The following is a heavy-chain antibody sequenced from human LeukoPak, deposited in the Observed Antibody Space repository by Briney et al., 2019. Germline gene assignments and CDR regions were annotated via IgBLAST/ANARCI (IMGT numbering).Heavy chain of an antibody. CDR3: ARRLGWFGELFDY. J-gene: IGHJ4*02. V-gene: IGHV4-59*12. Sequence: SETLSLTCTVSGGSISSYYWSWIRQPPGKGLEWIGYIYYSGSTNYNPSLKSRVTISVDTSKNQFSLKLSSVTAADTAVYYCARRLGWFGELFDYWGQGTLVTVSS. CDR2: IYYSGST. D-gene: IGHD3-10*01. CDR1: GGSISSYY.